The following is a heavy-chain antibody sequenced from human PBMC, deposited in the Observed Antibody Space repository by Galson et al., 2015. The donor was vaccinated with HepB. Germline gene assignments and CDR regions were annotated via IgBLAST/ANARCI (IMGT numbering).Heavy chain of an antibody. CDR3: VRDPARFYYMDV. CDR2: ISSSSSSI. Sequence: SLRLSCAASGFTFSTYTMNWVRQAPEKGLEWVSYISSSSSSIYYADSVKGRFTISRDNAKNSLYLQMNSLRAEDTAVYYCVRDPARFYYMDVWGKGTTVTVSS. CDR1: GFTFSTYT. J-gene: IGHJ6*03. V-gene: IGHV3-48*01.